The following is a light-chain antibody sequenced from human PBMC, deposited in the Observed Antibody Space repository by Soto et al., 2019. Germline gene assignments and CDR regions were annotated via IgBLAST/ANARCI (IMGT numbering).Light chain of an antibody. CDR3: ILYMGSAIWV. Sequence: QTVVTQEPSLSVSPGGTVTLTCGLSSGSVSNYPSWYQLTPGQTPRTLIHNTNIRSSGVPDRFSGSILGNKAALTITGAQADDESHYYCILYMGSAIWVFGGGTKVTVL. CDR2: NTN. CDR1: SGSVSNY. V-gene: IGLV8-61*01. J-gene: IGLJ3*02.